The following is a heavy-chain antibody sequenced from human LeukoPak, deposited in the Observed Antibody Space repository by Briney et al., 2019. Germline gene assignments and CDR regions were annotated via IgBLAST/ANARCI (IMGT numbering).Heavy chain of an antibody. Sequence: GGSLRPSCAVSGFTFSSYWMDWVRQAPGRGLVWVSRISSDGSNTAYADSVKGRFTISRDNAKNTMYLQMSSLRAEDTAVYYCAKRGDGGAWYDYWGQGTLLIVSS. D-gene: IGHD6-19*01. CDR1: GFTFSSYW. J-gene: IGHJ4*02. CDR2: ISSDGSNT. V-gene: IGHV3-74*01. CDR3: AKRGDGGAWYDY.